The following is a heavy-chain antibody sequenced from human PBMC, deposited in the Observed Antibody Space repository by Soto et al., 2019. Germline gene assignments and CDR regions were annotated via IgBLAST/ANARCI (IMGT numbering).Heavy chain of an antibody. CDR3: ARRGSGSYYDC. V-gene: IGHV3-23*01. CDR2: ISSSGGST. J-gene: IGHJ4*02. D-gene: IGHD1-26*01. CDR1: GFTFSNYA. Sequence: GGSLRLSCAASGFTFSNYAMSWVRQAPGKGLEWVSAISSSGGSTYYADSVKGRFTISRDNSKNTLYLQMNSLRAEDTAIYYCARRGSGSYYDCWGQGTLVTVSS.